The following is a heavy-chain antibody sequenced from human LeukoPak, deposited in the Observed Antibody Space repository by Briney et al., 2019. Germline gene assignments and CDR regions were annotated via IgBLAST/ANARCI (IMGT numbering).Heavy chain of an antibody. D-gene: IGHD3-22*01. V-gene: IGHV3-30*01. CDR1: GFTFSSYA. Sequence: GRSLRLSCAASGFTFSSYAMHWVRQAPGKGLEWVEVISYDGSNKYYADSVKGRFTISRDNSKNTLYLQMNSLRAEDTAVYYCARGVGGHRYYDSSGYYRYWGQGTLVTVSS. CDR3: ARGVGGHRYYDSSGYYRY. J-gene: IGHJ4*02. CDR2: ISYDGSNK.